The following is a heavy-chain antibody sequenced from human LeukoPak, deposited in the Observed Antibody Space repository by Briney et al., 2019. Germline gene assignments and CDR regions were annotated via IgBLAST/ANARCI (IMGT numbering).Heavy chain of an antibody. J-gene: IGHJ4*02. CDR3: ARSPSIVGATPDDY. V-gene: IGHV1-2*02. Sequence: GASVKVSCKASGYTFTGYYMHWVRQAPGQGLEWMGWINPNSGGTNYAQKFQGRVTMTRDTSISTAYMELSRLRSDDTAVYYCARSPSIVGATPDDYWGPGTLVTVSS. D-gene: IGHD1-26*01. CDR2: INPNSGGT. CDR1: GYTFTGYY.